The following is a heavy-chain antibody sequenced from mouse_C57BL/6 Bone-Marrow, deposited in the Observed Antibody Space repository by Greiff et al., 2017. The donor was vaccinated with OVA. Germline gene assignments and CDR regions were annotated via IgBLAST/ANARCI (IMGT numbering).Heavy chain of an antibody. CDR2: IYPGSGST. CDR1: GYTFTSYW. Sequence: QVQLQQPGAELVKPGASVKMSCKASGYTFTSYWITWVKQRPGQGLEWIGGIYPGSGSTNYNEKFKSKATLTVDKSSSTAYMQLSSLTSEDSAVYYCAREAGWYFDVWGKGTTVTVSS. CDR3: AREAGWYFDV. D-gene: IGHD6-1*01. V-gene: IGHV1-55*01. J-gene: IGHJ1*03.